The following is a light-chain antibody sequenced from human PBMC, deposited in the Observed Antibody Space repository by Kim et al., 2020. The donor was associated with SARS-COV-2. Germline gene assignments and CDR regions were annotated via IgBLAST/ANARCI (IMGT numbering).Light chain of an antibody. Sequence: SSEPTQDPAVSVALGQTVRITCQGDSLRSYYASWYQQKPGQAPVLVIYGKNNRPSGIPDRFSGSSSGNTASLTITGAQAEDEADYYCNSRDSSGNHLVFGTGTKVTVL. V-gene: IGLV3-19*01. CDR2: GKN. CDR1: SLRSYY. CDR3: NSRDSSGNHLV. J-gene: IGLJ1*01.